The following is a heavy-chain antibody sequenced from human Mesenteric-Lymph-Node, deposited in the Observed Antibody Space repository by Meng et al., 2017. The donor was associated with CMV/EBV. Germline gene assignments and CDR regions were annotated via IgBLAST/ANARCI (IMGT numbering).Heavy chain of an antibody. CDR1: GFTFSSYW. V-gene: IGHV3-21*01. CDR2: ISSSSSYI. Sequence: GESLKISCAASGFTFSSYWMSWVRQAPGKGLEWVSSISSSSSYIYYADSVKGRFTISRDNAKNSLYLQMNSLRAEDTAVYYCARDYYGYSNYWGQGTLVTVSS. CDR3: ARDYYGYSNY. D-gene: IGHD3-22*01. J-gene: IGHJ4*02.